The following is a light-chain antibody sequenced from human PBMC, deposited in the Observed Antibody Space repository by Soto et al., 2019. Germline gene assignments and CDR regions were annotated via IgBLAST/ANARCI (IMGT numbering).Light chain of an antibody. J-gene: IGKJ2*01. V-gene: IGKV3-20*01. CDR3: QQYSGPGMYT. CDR2: SAS. Sequence: EIVLTQSPSTLSLSPGEGATLSCRASQSVSSTYLAWYQQKPGQAPRLLIYSASSRASGIPDRFSGSGSGTDFTLTINRLEPEDFAEYYCQQYSGPGMYTFGQGTKLEIK. CDR1: QSVSSTY.